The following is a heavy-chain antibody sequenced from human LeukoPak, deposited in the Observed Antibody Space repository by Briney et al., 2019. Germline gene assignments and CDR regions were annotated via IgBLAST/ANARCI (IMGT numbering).Heavy chain of an antibody. CDR1: GFTFRNYG. D-gene: IGHD2-2*01. Sequence: PGGSLRLSCAASGFTFRNYGMHWVRQAPGKGLEWVAVISYEGSDKYYADSVKGRFTISRDNSKNTLYLQMNSLRAEDTAVYYSAKDSDIVVVPAAMNGWGQGTLVTVSS. CDR2: ISYEGSDK. V-gene: IGHV3-30*18. CDR3: AKDSDIVVVPAAMNG. J-gene: IGHJ4*02.